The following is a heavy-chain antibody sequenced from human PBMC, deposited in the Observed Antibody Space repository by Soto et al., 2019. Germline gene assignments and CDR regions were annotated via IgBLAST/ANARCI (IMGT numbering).Heavy chain of an antibody. CDR3: AKDSGAVAGPY. V-gene: IGHV3-23*01. Sequence: EVQLLESGEGLVQPGGSLRLSCAASGFSFRSYAMSWVRQAPGKGLEWVSGVSGGGGSTDYADSVKGRFTISRDNSKNTLYLQLNSLRAEDTAVYYCAKDSGAVAGPYWGQGTLVTVSS. J-gene: IGHJ4*02. CDR2: VSGGGGST. CDR1: GFSFRSYA. D-gene: IGHD6-19*01.